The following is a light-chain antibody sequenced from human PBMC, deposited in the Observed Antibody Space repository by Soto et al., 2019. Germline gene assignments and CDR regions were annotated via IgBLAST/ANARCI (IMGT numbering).Light chain of an antibody. J-gene: IGKJ5*01. CDR2: GIS. V-gene: IGKV3D-15*01. CDR3: QQYTQSTIT. CDR1: QSVNRKY. Sequence: EVVMTQSPATLSVSPGEGATLSCGASQSVNRKYLAWYQQKSGQAPRLLIYGISTRATGIPDRFSASGYGTEFTITISSLKNEDIAVYYCQQYTQSTITFGHGTRLEIK.